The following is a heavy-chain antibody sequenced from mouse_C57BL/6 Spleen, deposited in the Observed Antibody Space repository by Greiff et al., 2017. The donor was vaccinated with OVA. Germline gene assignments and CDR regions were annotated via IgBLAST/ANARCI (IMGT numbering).Heavy chain of an antibody. CDR2: LHPSDSDT. CDR1: GYTFTSYW. CDR3: AIKDDYFSYYYAMDY. Sequence: VQLQQPGAELVKPGASVKVSCKASGYTFTSYWMHWVKQRPGQGLEWIGRLHPSDSDTNYNQKFKGKATLTVDKSSSTAYMQLSSLTSEDSAVYYCAIKDDYFSYYYAMDYWGQGTSVTVSS. V-gene: IGHV1-74*01. D-gene: IGHD2-4*01. J-gene: IGHJ4*01.